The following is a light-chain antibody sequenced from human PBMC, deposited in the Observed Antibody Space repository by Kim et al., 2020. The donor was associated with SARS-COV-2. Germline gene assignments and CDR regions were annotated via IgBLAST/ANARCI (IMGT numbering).Light chain of an antibody. CDR2: GES. J-gene: IGKJ1*01. Sequence: SLGEGTPLPCTASQTVSNNVTVYPQKPGQAPRLLIYGESPRATGIPARFSGSGSGTEFTLDISSLQSEDSAVYYCQQYDDWHPWTFGQGTKVDI. CDR1: QTVSNN. V-gene: IGKV3-15*01. CDR3: QQYDDWHPWT.